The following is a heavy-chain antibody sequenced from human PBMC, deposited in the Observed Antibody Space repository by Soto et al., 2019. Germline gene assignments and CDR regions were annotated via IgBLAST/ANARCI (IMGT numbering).Heavy chain of an antibody. Sequence: GGSLRLSCAASGFTFSSYGMHWVRQAPGKGLEWVAVIWYDGSNKYYADSVKGRFTISRDNSKNTLYLQMNSLRAEDTAVYYCARDRGYSYGQNDDYYYYYGMDVWGQGTTVTVSS. CDR2: IWYDGSNK. V-gene: IGHV3-33*01. CDR3: ARDRGYSYGQNDDYYYYYGMDV. J-gene: IGHJ6*02. CDR1: GFTFSSYG. D-gene: IGHD5-18*01.